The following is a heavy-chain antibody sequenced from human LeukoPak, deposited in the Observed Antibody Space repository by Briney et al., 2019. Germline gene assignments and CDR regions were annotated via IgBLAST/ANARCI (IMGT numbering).Heavy chain of an antibody. D-gene: IGHD1-26*01. CDR1: GYSISSGYY. CDR3: AVGFSGSYGY. V-gene: IGHV4-38-2*02. CDR2: IYHSGST. J-gene: IGHJ4*02. Sequence: MASETLSLTCTVSGYSISSGYYWGWIRQPPGKGLEWIGSIYHSGSTYYNPSLKSRVTISVDTSKNQFSLKLSSVTAADTAVYYCAVGFSGSYGYWGQGTLVTVSS.